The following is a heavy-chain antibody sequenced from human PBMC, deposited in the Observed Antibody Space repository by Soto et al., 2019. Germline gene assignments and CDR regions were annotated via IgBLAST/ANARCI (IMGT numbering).Heavy chain of an antibody. Sequence: PSETLSLTSTVSGGSISNSSYYWGWIRQPPGKGLEWIGSIYYSGSTYYNPSLKSRVTISVDTSKDQFSLKLSSGTAADTAVYYSARHAFTATTLVHGGCFDTWGQGTLVTVSS. CDR3: ARHAFTATTLVHGGCFDT. CDR1: GGSISNSSYY. J-gene: IGHJ5*02. D-gene: IGHD5-18*01. CDR2: IYYSGST. V-gene: IGHV4-39*01.